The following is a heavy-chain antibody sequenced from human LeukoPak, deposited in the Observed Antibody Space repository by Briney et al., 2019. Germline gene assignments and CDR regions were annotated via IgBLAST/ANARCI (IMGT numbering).Heavy chain of an antibody. V-gene: IGHV1-46*01. CDR2: INPSGGST. CDR1: GHTFTSYY. Sequence: ASVKVSCKASGHTFTSYYMHWVRQAPGQGLEWMGIINPSGGSTSYAQKFQGRVTMTRDTSTSTVYMELSSLRSEDTAVYYCARVDTAMVTIDYWGQGTLVTVSS. CDR3: ARVDTAMVTIDY. D-gene: IGHD5-18*01. J-gene: IGHJ4*02.